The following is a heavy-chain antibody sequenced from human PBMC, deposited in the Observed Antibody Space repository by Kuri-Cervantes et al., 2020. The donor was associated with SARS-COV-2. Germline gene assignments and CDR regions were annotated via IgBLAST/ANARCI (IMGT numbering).Heavy chain of an antibody. Sequence: SETLSLTCTVSGAAISSGGYYWGWICQHPEKGLEWIGYIYYSGSTYYNPSLKSRVTISVDTSKNQFSLKLSSVTAADTAVYYCARERGDGYNRDAFDIWGQGTMVTVSS. V-gene: IGHV4-30-4*08. CDR1: GAAISSGGYY. D-gene: IGHD5-24*01. CDR2: IYYSGST. J-gene: IGHJ3*02. CDR3: ARERGDGYNRDAFDI.